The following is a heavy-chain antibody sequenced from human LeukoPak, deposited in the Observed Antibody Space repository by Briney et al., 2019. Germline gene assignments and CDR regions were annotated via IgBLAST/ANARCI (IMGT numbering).Heavy chain of an antibody. CDR3: ARGTTVAGKFDY. CDR1: GFTVSSNY. Sequence: GGSLRLSCAASGFTVSSNYMSWVRQAPGKGLERVSVIYSGSSTYYADSVRGRFTISRDNSKNTLYLEMNSLRAEDTAVYYCARGTTVAGKFDYWGQGTLVTVSS. D-gene: IGHD6-19*01. CDR2: IYSGSST. V-gene: IGHV3-66*01. J-gene: IGHJ4*02.